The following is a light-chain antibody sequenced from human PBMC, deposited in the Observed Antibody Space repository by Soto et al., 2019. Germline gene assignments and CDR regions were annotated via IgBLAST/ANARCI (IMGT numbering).Light chain of an antibody. Sequence: SQXXLXXSXXXXXLSWYQTKAGQPPKLLISWASTRESGVPDXXSGXXXXXXXXLTISSLQAEDVAVYYCQQYYSNPPTFGQGTKVXXK. CDR1: QXXLXXSXXXXX. V-gene: IGKV4-1*01. CDR3: QQYYSNPPT. J-gene: IGKJ1*01. CDR2: WAS.